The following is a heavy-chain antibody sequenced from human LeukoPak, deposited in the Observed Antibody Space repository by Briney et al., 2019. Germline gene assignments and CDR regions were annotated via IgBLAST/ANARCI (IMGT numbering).Heavy chain of an antibody. V-gene: IGHV3-30-3*01. J-gene: IGHJ4*02. CDR1: GFTFSSYA. D-gene: IGHD3-22*01. CDR3: ARGRYYYDSSGYSSGGTFDY. CDR2: ISYDGSNK. Sequence: GGSLRLSCAASGFTFSSYAMHWVRQAPGKGLEWVAVISYDGSNKYYADSVKGRFTISRDNSKNTLYLQMNSLRAEDTAVYYCARGRYYYDSSGYSSGGTFDYWGQGTLVTVSS.